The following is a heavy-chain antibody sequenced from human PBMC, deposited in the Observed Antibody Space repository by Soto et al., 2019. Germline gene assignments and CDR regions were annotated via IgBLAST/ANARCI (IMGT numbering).Heavy chain of an antibody. D-gene: IGHD1-26*01. J-gene: IGHJ5*02. Sequence: EVQLLESGGGLVQRGGSLRLSCAASGFTFSSYAMSWVRQAPGKGLEWVSGISGSGGSTYYADSVKGRFTISRDNSRNTLYLQMNSLRAEDTAVYYCAKDPVVGPYGWFDPWGQGTLVTVSS. CDR1: GFTFSSYA. CDR3: AKDPVVGPYGWFDP. CDR2: ISGSGGST. V-gene: IGHV3-23*01.